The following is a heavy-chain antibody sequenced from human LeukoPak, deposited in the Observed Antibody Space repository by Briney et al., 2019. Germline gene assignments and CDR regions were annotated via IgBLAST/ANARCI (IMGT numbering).Heavy chain of an antibody. J-gene: IGHJ3*02. D-gene: IGHD2-21*02. Sequence: PGGSLRLSCAASGFTFSSYWMSWVRQAPGKGLEWVANIKQDGSEKYYVDSVKGRFTISRDNAKNSLYLQMNSLRAEDTAVYYCARDRFGAYCGGDCYNDAFDIWGQGTMVTVSS. V-gene: IGHV3-7*01. CDR2: IKQDGSEK. CDR3: ARDRFGAYCGGDCYNDAFDI. CDR1: GFTFSSYW.